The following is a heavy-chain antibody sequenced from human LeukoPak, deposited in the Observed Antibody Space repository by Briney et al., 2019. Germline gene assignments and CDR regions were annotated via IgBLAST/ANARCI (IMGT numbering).Heavy chain of an antibody. CDR2: IIPIFGTA. CDR1: GGTFSSYA. D-gene: IGHD6-6*01. CDR3: ARSLSIAARDFDY. Sequence: SVKVSCKASGGTFSSYAISWVRQAPGQGLEWMGGIIPIFGTANYAQKFQGRVMITTDESTSTAYMELSSLRSEDTAVYYCARSLSIAARDFDYWGQGTLVTVSS. J-gene: IGHJ4*02. V-gene: IGHV1-69*05.